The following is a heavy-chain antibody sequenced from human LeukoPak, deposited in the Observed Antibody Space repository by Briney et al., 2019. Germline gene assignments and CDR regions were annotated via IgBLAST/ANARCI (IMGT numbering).Heavy chain of an antibody. CDR3: ARGLYDSSGYQDY. D-gene: IGHD3-22*01. J-gene: IGHJ4*02. V-gene: IGHV3-30*04. CDR2: ISYDGSNK. CDR1: GFTFSSYA. Sequence: GGSLRLSCAASGFTFSSYAMHWVRQAPGKGLEWVAVISYDGSNKYYADSVKGRFTISRDNSKNTLYLQMDSLRAEDTAVYYCARGLYDSSGYQDYWGQGTLVTVSS.